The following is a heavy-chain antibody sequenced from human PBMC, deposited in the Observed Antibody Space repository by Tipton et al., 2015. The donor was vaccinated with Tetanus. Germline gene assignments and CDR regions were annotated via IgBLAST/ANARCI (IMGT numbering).Heavy chain of an antibody. CDR2: IYYSGSS. V-gene: IGHV4-39*01. Sequence: TLSLTCTVSGGSVSNGSYYWNWIRQPPGKGLEWIGSIYYSGSSYYNPSLESRVTISLDTSKNRFSLKLTSVTAADVAVYYCARPSTTVTPRAFDVWGQGTMVTVSS. D-gene: IGHD4-17*01. CDR3: ARPSTTVTPRAFDV. CDR1: GGSVSNGSYY. J-gene: IGHJ3*01.